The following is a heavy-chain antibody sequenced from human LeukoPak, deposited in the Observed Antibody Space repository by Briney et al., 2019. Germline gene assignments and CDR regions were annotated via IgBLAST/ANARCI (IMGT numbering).Heavy chain of an antibody. CDR2: INPNSGGT. Sequence: ASVKVSCKASGYTFTGYYMHWVRQAPGQGVEGMGWINPNSGGTNYAKKFQGRVTMTRDTSISTAYMELSRLRSDDTAVYYCATDLVVPGIAARYYFDYWGQGTLVTVSS. CDR1: GYTFTGYY. J-gene: IGHJ4*02. CDR3: ATDLVVPGIAARYYFDY. D-gene: IGHD6-13*01. V-gene: IGHV1-2*02.